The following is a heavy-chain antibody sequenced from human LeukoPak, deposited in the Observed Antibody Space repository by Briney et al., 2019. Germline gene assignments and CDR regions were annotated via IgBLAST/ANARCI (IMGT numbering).Heavy chain of an antibody. J-gene: IGHJ2*01. Sequence: SETLSLTCTVSGGSISSYYWSWIRQPPGKGLEWIGYIYYSGSTNYNPSLKSRVTISVDTSKNQFSLKLSSVTAADTAVYYCASVDAWFGELFSWYFDLWGRGTLVTVSS. CDR3: ASVDAWFGELFSWYFDL. D-gene: IGHD3-10*01. CDR1: GGSISSYY. V-gene: IGHV4-59*01. CDR2: IYYSGST.